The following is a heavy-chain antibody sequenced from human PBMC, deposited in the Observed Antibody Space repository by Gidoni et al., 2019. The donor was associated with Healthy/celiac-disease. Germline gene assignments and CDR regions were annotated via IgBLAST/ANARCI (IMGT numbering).Heavy chain of an antibody. J-gene: IGHJ3*02. V-gene: IGHV4-34*01. Sequence: QVQLQQWGAGLLKPSETLSLTCAVYGGSFSGYYWSWIRQPPGKGLEWIGEINHSGSTNYNPSLKSRVTISVDTSKNQFSLKLSSVTAADTAVYYCARDTAMVKYGAFDIWGQGTMVTVSS. CDR3: ARDTAMVKYGAFDI. CDR2: INHSGST. CDR1: GGSFSGYY. D-gene: IGHD5-18*01.